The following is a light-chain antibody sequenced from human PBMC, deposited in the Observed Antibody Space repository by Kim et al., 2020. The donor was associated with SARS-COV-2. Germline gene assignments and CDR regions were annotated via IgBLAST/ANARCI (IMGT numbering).Light chain of an antibody. CDR2: MND. V-gene: IGLV10-54*01. CDR3: SAWDTDLSGWA. J-gene: IGLJ3*02. CDR1: SNNVGNQG. Sequence: RQTATLNCTGNSNNVGNQGAAWLQQHQGHPPKLLFYMNDNRPSGISERLSASRSGNTASLTITGLQPEDEADYYCSAWDTDLSGWAFGGGTQLTVL.